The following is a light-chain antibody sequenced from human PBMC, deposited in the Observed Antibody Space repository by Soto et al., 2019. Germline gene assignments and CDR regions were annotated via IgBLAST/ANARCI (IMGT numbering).Light chain of an antibody. Sequence: VVLTQSPGTLSLSPGEVATLSCRASQRVISSYLAWYQQKPGQAPRLLIYGASKRATGIPDRFSGSGSGTDFALTISSLEPEDFAVYYCQQRADWPATFGPGTKVDIK. CDR3: QQRADWPAT. CDR2: GAS. CDR1: QRVISSY. V-gene: IGKV3D-20*02. J-gene: IGKJ3*01.